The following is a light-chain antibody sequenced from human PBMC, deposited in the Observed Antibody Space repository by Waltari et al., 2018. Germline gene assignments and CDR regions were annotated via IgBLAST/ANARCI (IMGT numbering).Light chain of an antibody. V-gene: IGKV1-27*01. CDR2: AAS. Sequence: DIQMTQSPSSLSASVGDRVSIPCRASQDIGNYLAWYQKKPGKAPKLLLYAASVLQAGVPSRFSGSGSGTDFTLTISSLQPEDAATYFCLKYVTAPPTFGQGTKVEIK. CDR1: QDIGNY. CDR3: LKYVTAPPT. J-gene: IGKJ1*01.